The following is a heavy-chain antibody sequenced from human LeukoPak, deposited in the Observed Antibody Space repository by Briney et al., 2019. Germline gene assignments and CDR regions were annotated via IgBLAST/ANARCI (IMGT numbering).Heavy chain of an antibody. CDR2: INHSGST. V-gene: IGHV4-34*01. CDR3: ARQPVYYYYHMDV. CDR1: GGSFSGYY. J-gene: IGHJ6*03. Sequence: SETLPLTCAVYGGSFSGYYWSWIRQPPGKGLEWIGEINHSGSTNYNPSLKSRVTISVDTSKNQFSLKLSSVTAADTAVYYCARQPVYYYYHMDVWGKGTTVTVSS.